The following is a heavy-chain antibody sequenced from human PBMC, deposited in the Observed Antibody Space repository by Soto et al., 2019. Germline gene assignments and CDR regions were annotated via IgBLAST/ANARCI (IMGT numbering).Heavy chain of an antibody. J-gene: IGHJ6*02. CDR1: GFTFNNYA. Sequence: EVQLLESGGGLVQPGGSLRLSCAASGFTFNNYALSWVRQASGKGLEWVSSISGSGGSTYFADSVQGRFTISRDNSKNSLYLQMDSLTVEDTVVHYCAKPDYGHTRGSAGLYGMDVWGQGTTVTVSS. D-gene: IGHD4-17*01. V-gene: IGHV3-23*01. CDR2: ISGSGGST. CDR3: AKPDYGHTRGSAGLYGMDV.